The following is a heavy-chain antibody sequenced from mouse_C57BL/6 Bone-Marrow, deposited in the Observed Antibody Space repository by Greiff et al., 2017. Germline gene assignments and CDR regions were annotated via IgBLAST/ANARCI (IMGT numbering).Heavy chain of an antibody. CDR1: GFTFSSYG. V-gene: IGHV5-6*01. Sequence: EVMLVESGGDLVKPGGSLKLSCAASGFTFSSYGMSWVRQTPDKRLEWVATISSGGSYTYYPDSVKGRFTISRDNAKNTLYLQMSSLKSEDTAMYYCARLLYYCSSLYYAMDYWGQGTSVTVSS. J-gene: IGHJ4*01. D-gene: IGHD1-1*01. CDR3: ARLLYYCSSLYYAMDY. CDR2: ISSGGSYT.